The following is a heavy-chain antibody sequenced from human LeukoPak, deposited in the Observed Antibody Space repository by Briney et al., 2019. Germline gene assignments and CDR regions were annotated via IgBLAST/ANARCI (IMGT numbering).Heavy chain of an antibody. CDR1: GGTFSSYA. CDR3: ARDNGLGATVGDY. V-gene: IGHV1-69*13. Sequence: SVKVSCKASGGTFSSYAISWVRQAPGQGLEWMGGIIPIFGTANYAQKFQGRVTITADESTGTAYMELSSLRSEDTAVYYCARDNGLGATVGDYWGQGTLVTVSS. CDR2: IIPIFGTA. J-gene: IGHJ4*02. D-gene: IGHD1-26*01.